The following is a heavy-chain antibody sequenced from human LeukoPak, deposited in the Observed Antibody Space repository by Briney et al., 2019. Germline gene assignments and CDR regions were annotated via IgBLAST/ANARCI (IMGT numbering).Heavy chain of an antibody. Sequence: PGGSLRVYCTASESTFDHAMHWVRQTPGKGLEWVSGIGWNSARTGYADSVRGRFTISRDNAKNSLYLQMNSLRAEDTALYYCAKERSYGDYVVFWFDPWGQGTLVTVSS. CDR2: IGWNSART. D-gene: IGHD4-17*01. CDR3: AKERSYGDYVVFWFDP. CDR1: ESTFDHA. V-gene: IGHV3-9*01. J-gene: IGHJ5*02.